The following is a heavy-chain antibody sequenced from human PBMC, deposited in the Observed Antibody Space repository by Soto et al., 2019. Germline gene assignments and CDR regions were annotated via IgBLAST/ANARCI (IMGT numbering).Heavy chain of an antibody. Sequence: PSGTLSLTCAVYGGSFSGYYWSWIRQPPGKGLEWIGEINHSGSTNYNPSLKSRVTISVDTSKNQFSLKLSSVTAADTAVYYCARVRVVLRDYYYSSSMDVWGKGPTVTVSS. J-gene: IGHJ6*03. CDR3: ARVRVVLRDYYYSSSMDV. D-gene: IGHD2-8*01. V-gene: IGHV4-34*01. CDR1: GGSFSGYY. CDR2: INHSGST.